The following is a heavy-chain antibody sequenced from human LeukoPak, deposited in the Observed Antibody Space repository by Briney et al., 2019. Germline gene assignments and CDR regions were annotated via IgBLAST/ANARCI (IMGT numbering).Heavy chain of an antibody. Sequence: GGSLRLSCAASGFTFSSYAMSWVRQAPGKGLEWVSSVTGNGDNTFHADSVKGRFTISRDNSKNMLYLQINSLRAEDTAVYYCARDRNYFEALHRTYWGQGTLVTVSS. V-gene: IGHV3-23*01. CDR1: GFTFSSYA. D-gene: IGHD1-14*01. J-gene: IGHJ4*02. CDR3: ARDRNYFEALHRTY. CDR2: VTGNGDNT.